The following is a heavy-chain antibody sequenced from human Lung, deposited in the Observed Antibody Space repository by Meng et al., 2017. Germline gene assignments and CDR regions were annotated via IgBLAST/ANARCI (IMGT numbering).Heavy chain of an antibody. CDR1: GYTLSSDG. CDR2: INTYNGKT. V-gene: IGHV1-18*01. Sequence: QGLLVHSGAEVKKPGVSVKVFGEASGYTLSSDGFSWVRQAPGQGLEWLGWINTYNGKTDYAQKFQGRITMTTDTFTSTAYMELRNLRSDDTDVYYCATRGNPYLNCWGQGTLVTVSS. CDR3: ATRGNPYLNC. J-gene: IGHJ4*02.